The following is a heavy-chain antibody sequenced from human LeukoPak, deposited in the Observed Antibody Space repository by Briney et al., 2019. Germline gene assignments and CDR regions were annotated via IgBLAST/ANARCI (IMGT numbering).Heavy chain of an antibody. CDR3: AGLAGSGYRDY. V-gene: IGHV3-48*01. J-gene: IGHJ4*02. CDR2: ISSSSSTI. D-gene: IGHD3-22*01. CDR1: GFTFSSYG. Sequence: GGSLRLSCAASGFTFSSYGMNWVHQAPGKGLEWVSYISSSSSTIYYADSVKGRFTISRDNAKNSLYLQMNSLRAEDTAVYYCAGLAGSGYRDYWGQGTLVTVSS.